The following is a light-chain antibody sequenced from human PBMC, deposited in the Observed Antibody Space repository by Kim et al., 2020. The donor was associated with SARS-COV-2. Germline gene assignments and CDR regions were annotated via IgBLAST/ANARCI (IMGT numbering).Light chain of an antibody. V-gene: IGLV3-21*01. CDR1: NIGSKR. CDR3: QVWDRSSEYV. J-gene: IGLJ1*01. Sequence: VAPGNTATITCGGKNIGSKRVHWYQQKPGQAPVQVIYYDSDRPSGIPERFSGSNSGNTATLTISRVEAGDEADYFCQVWDRSSEYVFGTGTKVTVL. CDR2: YDS.